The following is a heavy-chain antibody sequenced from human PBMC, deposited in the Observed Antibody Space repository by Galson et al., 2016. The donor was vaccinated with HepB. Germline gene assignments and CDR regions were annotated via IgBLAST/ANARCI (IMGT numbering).Heavy chain of an antibody. CDR3: ARLRGTSGGGYEGLDH. CDR1: GDSISSSY. Sequence: SETLSLTCTVSGDSISSSYWSWVRQPPGKGLEWIGYISKSGSTTYNPSLNSRVIISADRSTNRLSLKVSSVTAADTAVYYCARLRGTSGGGYEGLDHWGQGTLVT. CDR2: ISKSGST. V-gene: IGHV4-59*01. J-gene: IGHJ5*02. D-gene: IGHD5-12*01.